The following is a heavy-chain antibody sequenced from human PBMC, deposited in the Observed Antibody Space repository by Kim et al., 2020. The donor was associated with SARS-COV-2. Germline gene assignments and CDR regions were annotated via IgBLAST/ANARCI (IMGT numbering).Heavy chain of an antibody. CDR1: GFTFSSYS. J-gene: IGHJ4*02. CDR2: ISSSSSTI. V-gene: IGHV3-48*02. Sequence: GGSLRLSCAASGFTFSSYSMNWVRQAPGKGLEWVSYISSSSSTIYYADSVKGRFTISRDNAKNSLYLQMNSLRDEDTAVYYCARDHSYSSSWYGRVGFDYWGQGTLVTVSS. D-gene: IGHD6-13*01. CDR3: ARDHSYSSSWYGRVGFDY.